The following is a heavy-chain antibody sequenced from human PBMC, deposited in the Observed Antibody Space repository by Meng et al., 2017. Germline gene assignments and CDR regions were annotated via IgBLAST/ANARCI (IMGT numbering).Heavy chain of an antibody. CDR3: ARGSYSFDS. CDR2: AYYRSKWYH. Sequence: QSQVQQSRPGLVKPPQTPSLICAISGDSVSSNSAAWNWIRQSPSRGLEWLGRAYYRSKWYHDYAGSVKSRISIDPDTSKNQFSLQLRSVTPEDSAVYYCARGSYSFDSWGQRTLVTVSS. J-gene: IGHJ4*02. CDR1: GDSVSSNSAA. V-gene: IGHV6-1*01. D-gene: IGHD1-26*01.